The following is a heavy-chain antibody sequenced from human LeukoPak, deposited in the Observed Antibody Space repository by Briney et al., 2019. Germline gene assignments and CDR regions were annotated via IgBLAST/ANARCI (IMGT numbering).Heavy chain of an antibody. CDR1: GFTFSSYS. V-gene: IGHV3-7*03. J-gene: IGHJ3*02. CDR2: IKQDGSEK. CDR3: AREGNWNDGAFDI. D-gene: IGHD1-1*01. Sequence: GGSLRLSCAASGFTFSSYSMNWVRQAPGKGLEWVANIKQDGSEKYYVDSVKGRFTISRDNAKNSLYLQMNSLRAEDTAVYYCAREGNWNDGAFDIWGQGTMVTVSS.